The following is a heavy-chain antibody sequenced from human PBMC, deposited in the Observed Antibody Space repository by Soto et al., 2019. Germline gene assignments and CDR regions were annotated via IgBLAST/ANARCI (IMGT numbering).Heavy chain of an antibody. CDR2: INPSGGST. Sequence: ASVKVSCKASGYTFTSYYMHWVRQAPGQGLEWMGIINPSGGSTSYAQKFQGRVTMTRDTSTSTVYMELSSLRSEDTAVYYCASSGLDDSSGYYYGIDYWGQGTLVTV. V-gene: IGHV1-46*01. J-gene: IGHJ4*02. D-gene: IGHD3-22*01. CDR3: ASSGLDDSSGYYYGIDY. CDR1: GYTFTSYY.